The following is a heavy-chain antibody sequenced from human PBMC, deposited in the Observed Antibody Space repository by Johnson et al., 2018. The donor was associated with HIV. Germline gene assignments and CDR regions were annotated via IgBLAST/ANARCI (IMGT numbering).Heavy chain of an antibody. CDR2: IFGGGTT. V-gene: IGHV3-66*01. J-gene: IGHJ3*02. CDR1: GFSVSSKY. D-gene: IGHD7-27*01. CDR3: AREGTWGSNDAFDI. Sequence: VQLVESGGGLVQPGGSLRLSCAASGFSVSSKYMSWVRQAPGKGLEWVSVIFGGGTTYYTDSVKGRFTISRDNSKNTLYLQMNSLRAEDTAVYYCAREGTWGSNDAFDIWGQGTMVTVSS.